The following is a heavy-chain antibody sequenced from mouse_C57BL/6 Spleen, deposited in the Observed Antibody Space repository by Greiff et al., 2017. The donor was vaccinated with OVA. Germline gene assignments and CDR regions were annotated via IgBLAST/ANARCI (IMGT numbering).Heavy chain of an antibody. D-gene: IGHD3-3*01. CDR1: GFTFSDYG. Sequence: EVMLVESGGGLVKPGGSLKLSCAASGFTFSDYGMHWVRQAPEKGLEWVAYISSGSSTIYYADTVKGRFTISRDNAKNTLFLQLTSLRSEDTAMYDCARPGTRGYFDVWGTGTTVTVSS. V-gene: IGHV5-17*01. CDR2: ISSGSSTI. J-gene: IGHJ1*03. CDR3: ARPGTRGYFDV.